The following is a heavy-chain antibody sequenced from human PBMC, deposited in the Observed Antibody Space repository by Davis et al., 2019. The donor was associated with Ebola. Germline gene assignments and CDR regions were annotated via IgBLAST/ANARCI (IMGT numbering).Heavy chain of an antibody. D-gene: IGHD6-13*01. CDR2: INHSGST. Sequence: SETLSLTCAVYGGSFSGYYWSWIRQPPGKGLEWIGEINHSGSTNYNPSLKSRVTMSVDMSKNQFSLKLSSVTAADTAMYYCAGDLLSAAGFRFDPWGQGTLVTVSS. J-gene: IGHJ5*02. V-gene: IGHV4-34*01. CDR1: GGSFSGYY. CDR3: AGDLLSAAGFRFDP.